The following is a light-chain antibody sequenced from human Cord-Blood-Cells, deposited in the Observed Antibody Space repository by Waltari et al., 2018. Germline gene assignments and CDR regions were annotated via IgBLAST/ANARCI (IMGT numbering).Light chain of an antibody. V-gene: IGLV2-23*01. CDR2: EGS. CDR3: CSYAGSSTV. J-gene: IGLJ3*02. CDR1: SSDVGSYNL. Sequence: QSALTQPASVSGSPGQSITLSCPGTSSDVGSYNLVSWYQQHPGKAPKLMIYEGSKRPSGVSNRFSGSKSGNTASLTISGLQAEDEADYYCCSYAGSSTVFGGGTKLTVL.